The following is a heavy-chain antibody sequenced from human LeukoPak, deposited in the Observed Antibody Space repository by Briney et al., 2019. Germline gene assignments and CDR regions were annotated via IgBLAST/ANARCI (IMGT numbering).Heavy chain of an antibody. CDR2: IYYSGST. Sequence: SSQTLSLTCAVSGGSISSGGYYWSWIRQPPGKGLEWIGYIYYSGSTNYNPSLKSRVTISVDTSKNQFSLKLSSVTAADTAVYYCAREAATREASYYYYYMDVWGKGTTVTVSS. CDR3: AREAATREASYYYYYMDV. D-gene: IGHD6-25*01. V-gene: IGHV4-61*08. J-gene: IGHJ6*03. CDR1: GGSISSGGYY.